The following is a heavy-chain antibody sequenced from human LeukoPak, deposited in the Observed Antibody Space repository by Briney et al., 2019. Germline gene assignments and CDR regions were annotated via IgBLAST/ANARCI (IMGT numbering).Heavy chain of an antibody. V-gene: IGHV4-31*03. Sequence: SETLSLTCTVSGGSISSGGYYWSWIRQHPGKGLEWIGYIYYSGSTYYNPSLKSRVTKSVDTSKNQFSLKLSSVTAADTAVYYCARDSQLVSEAFDIWGQGTMVTVSS. J-gene: IGHJ3*02. CDR3: ARDSQLVSEAFDI. D-gene: IGHD3-10*01. CDR1: GGSISSGGYY. CDR2: IYYSGST.